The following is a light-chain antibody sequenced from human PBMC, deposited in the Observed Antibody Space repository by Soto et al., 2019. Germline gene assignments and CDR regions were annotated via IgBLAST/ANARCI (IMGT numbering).Light chain of an antibody. CDR1: QSVSGW. V-gene: IGKV1-5*01. CDR2: DAS. CDR3: QQYETFSGT. Sequence: DIQMTQSPSTLSASVGSTFTVSCRASQSVSGWLAWYQQKPGEAPKLLIYDASALSRGVPSRFSGSGYGTKFNLTIASLQTDDFATYYCQQYETFSGTFGPGTKVDIK. J-gene: IGKJ1*01.